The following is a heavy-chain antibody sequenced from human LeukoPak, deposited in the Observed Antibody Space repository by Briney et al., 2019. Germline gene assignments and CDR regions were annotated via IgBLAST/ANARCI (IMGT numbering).Heavy chain of an antibody. CDR1: GGSISSYY. Sequence: SETLSLTCTVSGGSISSYYWSWIRQPAGKGLEWIGRIYTSGSTNYNPSLKSRVTMSVDTSKNQSSLKLSSVTAADTAVYYCAQTGTYCGGDCYTNWGQGTLVTVSS. CDR2: IYTSGST. D-gene: IGHD2-21*02. J-gene: IGHJ4*02. CDR3: AQTGTYCGGDCYTN. V-gene: IGHV4-4*07.